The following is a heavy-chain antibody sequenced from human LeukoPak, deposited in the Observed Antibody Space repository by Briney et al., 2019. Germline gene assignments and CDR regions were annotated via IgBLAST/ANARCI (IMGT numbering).Heavy chain of an antibody. CDR2: IYYSGST. J-gene: IGHJ4*02. D-gene: IGHD1-1*01. CDR1: GGSISSSSYY. V-gene: IGHV4-39*01. CDR3: ARRAGNGYFDY. Sequence: SETLSLTCTVSGGSISSSSYYWGWIRQPPGKGLERIGSIYYSGSTYYNPSLKSRVTISVDTSKNQFSLKLSSVTAADTAVYYCARRAGNGYFDYWGQGTLVTVSS.